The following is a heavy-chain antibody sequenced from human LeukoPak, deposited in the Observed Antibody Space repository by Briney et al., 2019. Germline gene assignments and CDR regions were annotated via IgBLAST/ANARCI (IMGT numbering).Heavy chain of an antibody. CDR3: ARSGARLWFGELLTSGMDV. CDR1: GYTFTSYD. J-gene: IGHJ6*02. D-gene: IGHD3-10*01. CDR2: MNPNSGNT. V-gene: IGHV1-8*01. Sequence: ASVKVSCKASGYTFTSYDIYWVRQATGQGLEWMGWMNPNSGNTGYEPKFQGRVTMTRNTSISTAYMELSSLRSEDTAVYYCARSGARLWFGELLTSGMDVWGQGTTVTVSS.